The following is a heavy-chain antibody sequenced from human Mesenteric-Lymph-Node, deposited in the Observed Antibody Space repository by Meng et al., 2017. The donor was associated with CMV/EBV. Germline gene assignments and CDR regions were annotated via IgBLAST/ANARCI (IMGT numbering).Heavy chain of an antibody. D-gene: IGHD3-10*01. CDR2: INWNGDST. CDR3: ARPHSGSRRHSFYYGSDV. V-gene: IGHV3-20*04. J-gene: IGHJ6*02. Sequence: GESLKISCAASGFTFDEYAMTWVRQAPGKGLEWVSGINWNGDSTTYADSVKGRFAISRDNAKNSLYLHMNSLRAEDTALYYCARPHSGSRRHSFYYGSDVWGQGTTVTVSS. CDR1: GFTFDEYA.